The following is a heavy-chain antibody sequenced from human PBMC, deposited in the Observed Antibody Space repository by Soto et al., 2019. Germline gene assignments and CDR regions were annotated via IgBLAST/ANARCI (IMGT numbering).Heavy chain of an antibody. V-gene: IGHV1-69*13. CDR1: GGTFSSYA. D-gene: IGHD6-13*01. CDR3: AREWQQLAYFDY. J-gene: IGHJ4*02. Sequence: VASVKVSCKASGGTFSSYAISWVRQAPGQGLEWMGGIIPIFGTANYAQKFQGRVTITADESTSTAYMELSSLRSEDTAVYYCAREWQQLAYFDYWGQGTLVTVSS. CDR2: IIPIFGTA.